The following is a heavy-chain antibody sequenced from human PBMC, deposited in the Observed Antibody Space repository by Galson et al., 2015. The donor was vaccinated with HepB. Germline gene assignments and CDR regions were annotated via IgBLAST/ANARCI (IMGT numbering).Heavy chain of an antibody. CDR2: INLSSGAT. J-gene: IGHJ4*02. D-gene: IGHD3-10*01. Sequence: SVKVSCKASGYTFTAYSMHWVRQAPGQGLEWMGWINLSSGATNYAQKFRGRVTMTRDTSISTVYMDLNRLKYDDTAVYYCSREVRGVIRNYFFDNWGQGTLVTVSS. CDR3: SREVRGVIRNYFFDN. CDR1: GYTFTAYS. V-gene: IGHV1-2*02.